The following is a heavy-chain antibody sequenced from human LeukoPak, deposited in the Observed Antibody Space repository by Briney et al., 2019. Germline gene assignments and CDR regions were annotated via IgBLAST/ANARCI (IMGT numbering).Heavy chain of an antibody. J-gene: IGHJ4*02. CDR1: GGSISSSSYY. CDR2: IYYSGST. Sequence: KPSETLSLTCTVSGGSISSSSYYWGWIRQPPGKGLEWIGSIYYSGSTYYNPSLKSRVTISVDTSKNQFSLRLSSVTAADTAVYYCARVTGYMTEDYFDCWGQGTLITVSS. CDR3: ARVTGYMTEDYFDC. D-gene: IGHD6-13*01. V-gene: IGHV4-39*07.